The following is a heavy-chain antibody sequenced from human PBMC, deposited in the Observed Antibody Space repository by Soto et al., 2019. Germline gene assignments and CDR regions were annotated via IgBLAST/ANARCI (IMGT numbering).Heavy chain of an antibody. CDR3: ARDKLTGLLDY. V-gene: IGHV4-39*07. J-gene: IGHJ4*02. Sequence: SETLSLTCTVSGGSISSSSYYWGWIRQPPGKGLEWIGSIVYSGSTYYNPSLKSRVAISVDTSKNQFSLKLTSVTAADTAVYYCARDKLTGLLDYWGQGTLVTVSS. CDR2: IVYSGST. CDR1: GGSISSSSYY. D-gene: IGHD2-8*02.